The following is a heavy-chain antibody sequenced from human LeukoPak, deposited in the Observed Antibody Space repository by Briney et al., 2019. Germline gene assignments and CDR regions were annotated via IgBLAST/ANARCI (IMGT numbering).Heavy chain of an antibody. D-gene: IGHD3-22*01. V-gene: IGHV3-23*01. CDR2: ISGSGGST. Sequence: PGGSLRLSCAASGFTFSSYAMSWVRQAPGKGLEWVSAISGSGGSTYYADSVKGRFTISRDNSKNTLYLQMDSLRAEDTAVYYCARDYYDSSGYLEGGDAFDIWGQGTMVTVSS. CDR1: GFTFSSYA. J-gene: IGHJ3*02. CDR3: ARDYYDSSGYLEGGDAFDI.